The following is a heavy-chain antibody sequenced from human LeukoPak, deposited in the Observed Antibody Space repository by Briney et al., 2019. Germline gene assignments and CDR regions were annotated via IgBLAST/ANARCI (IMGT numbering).Heavy chain of an antibody. J-gene: IGHJ6*03. V-gene: IGHV3-21*01. CDR3: ARAKVFWSGYGGGDYYYMDV. Sequence: GGSLRLSCAASGFTFSSYSMNWVRQAPGKGLEWVSSTSSSSSYIYYADSVKGRFTISRDNAKNSLYLQMNSLRAEDTAVYYCARAKVFWSGYGGGDYYYMDVWGKGTTVTVSS. CDR2: TSSSSSYI. D-gene: IGHD3-3*01. CDR1: GFTFSSYS.